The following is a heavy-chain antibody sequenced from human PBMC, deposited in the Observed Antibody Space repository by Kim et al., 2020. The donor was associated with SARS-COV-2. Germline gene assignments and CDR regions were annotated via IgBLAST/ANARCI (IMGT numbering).Heavy chain of an antibody. D-gene: IGHD3-10*01. CDR2: INHSGST. CDR3: ARRPVGSGTDY. V-gene: IGHV4-34*01. CDR1: GGSFSGYY. Sequence: SETLSLTCAVYGGSFSGYYWSWIRQPPGKGLEWIGEINHSGSTNYNPSLKSRVTISVDTSKNQFSLKLSSVTAADTAVYYCARRPVGSGTDYWGQGTLVTVSS. J-gene: IGHJ4*02.